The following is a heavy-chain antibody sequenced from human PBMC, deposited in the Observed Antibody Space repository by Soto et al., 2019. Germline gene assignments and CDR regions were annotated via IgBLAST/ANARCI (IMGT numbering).Heavy chain of an antibody. CDR3: AGAPWAPTGFDP. V-gene: IGHV4-31*03. D-gene: IGHD7-27*01. CDR1: GGSISSGSYY. CDR2: VYYSGST. Sequence: SETLSLTCTVSGGSISSGSYYWTWIRQHPGKGLEWIGYVYYSGSTYYNPSLKSRVTISVDMSKNQFSLKLSSVTAADTAVYYCAGAPWAPTGFDPWGQGTLVTVSS. J-gene: IGHJ5*02.